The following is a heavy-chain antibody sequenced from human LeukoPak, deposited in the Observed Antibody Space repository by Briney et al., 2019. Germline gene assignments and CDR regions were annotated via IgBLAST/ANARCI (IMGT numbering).Heavy chain of an antibody. D-gene: IGHD3-22*01. CDR2: VYYTGST. Sequence: SETLSLTCTVSGTSIRSSSMYWGWIRQPPGKGLERLGSVYYTGSTFHNPSLKRRVTIPVDTSKNQFSLRLTSVTAADTAIYYCARHVAYYYDSSGYPDFWGQGTLVTVSS. CDR3: ARHVAYYYDSSGYPDF. CDR1: GTSIRSSSMY. V-gene: IGHV4-39*01. J-gene: IGHJ4*02.